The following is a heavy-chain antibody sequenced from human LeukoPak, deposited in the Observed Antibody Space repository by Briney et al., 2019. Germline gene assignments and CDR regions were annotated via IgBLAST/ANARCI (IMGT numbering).Heavy chain of an antibody. Sequence: GGSLRLSCVVSEFTFSSHWMTWVRQVPGEGLEWVANITPDGGGSYYVDSVKGRFTISRDNAKNSLYLQLNGLRAEDTAVYYCGFSINYYFDFWGQGTLVTVSS. V-gene: IGHV3-7*05. D-gene: IGHD1-20*01. CDR2: ITPDGGGS. J-gene: IGHJ4*02. CDR3: GFSINYYFDF. CDR1: EFTFSSHW.